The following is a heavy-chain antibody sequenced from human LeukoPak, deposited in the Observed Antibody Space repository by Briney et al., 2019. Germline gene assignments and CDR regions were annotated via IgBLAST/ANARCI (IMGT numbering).Heavy chain of an antibody. J-gene: IGHJ1*01. D-gene: IGHD4-17*01. V-gene: IGHV4-59*01. Sequence: PSETLSLTCTVSGGSISSYYWSWIRQPPGKGLEWIGYIYYSGSTNYNPSLKSRVTISVDTSKNQFSLKLSSVTAADTAVYYCSSFHTGAEYFQHWGQGTLVTVSS. CDR3: SSFHTGAEYFQH. CDR1: GGSISSYY. CDR2: IYYSGST.